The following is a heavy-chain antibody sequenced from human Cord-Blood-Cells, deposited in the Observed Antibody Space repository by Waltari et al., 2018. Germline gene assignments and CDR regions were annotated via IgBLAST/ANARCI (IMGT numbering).Heavy chain of an antibody. Sequence: QVQLVQSGAEVKKPGTSVKVSCKASGGTFSSYAISWVRQAPGQGLEWMGRIIPILGIANYAQKCQGRVTITADKSTSTAYMELSSLRSEDTAVYYCARTLPDNAFDIWGQGTMVTVSS. V-gene: IGHV1-69*09. CDR3: ARTLPDNAFDI. CDR1: GGTFSSYA. J-gene: IGHJ3*02. CDR2: IIPILGIA.